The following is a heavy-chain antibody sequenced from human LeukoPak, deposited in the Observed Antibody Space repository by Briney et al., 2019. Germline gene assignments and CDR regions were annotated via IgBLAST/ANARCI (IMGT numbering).Heavy chain of an antibody. J-gene: IGHJ5*02. CDR3: ARGVAYYDFWSGYYYWFDP. V-gene: IGHV4-59*12. D-gene: IGHD3-3*01. CDR1: GGSISSYY. Sequence: PSETLSLTCTVSGGSISSYYWSWIRQPPGKGLEWIGYIYYSGSTNYNPSLKSRVTISVDTSKNQFSLKLSSVTAADTAVYYCARGVAYYDFWSGYYYWFDPWGQGTLVTVSS. CDR2: IYYSGST.